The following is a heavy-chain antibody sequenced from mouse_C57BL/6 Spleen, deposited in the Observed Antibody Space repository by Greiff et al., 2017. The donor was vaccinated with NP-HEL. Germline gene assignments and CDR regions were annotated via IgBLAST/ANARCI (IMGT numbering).Heavy chain of an antibody. Sequence: EVKLQESGGGLVKPGGSLKLSCAASGFTFSSYTMSWVRQTPEKRLEWVATISGGGGNTYYPDSVKGRFTISRDNAKNTLYLQMSSLRSEDTALYYCARRSEGFAYWGQGTLVTVSA. V-gene: IGHV5-9*01. CDR3: ARRSEGFAY. J-gene: IGHJ3*01. CDR1: GFTFSSYT. CDR2: ISGGGGNT.